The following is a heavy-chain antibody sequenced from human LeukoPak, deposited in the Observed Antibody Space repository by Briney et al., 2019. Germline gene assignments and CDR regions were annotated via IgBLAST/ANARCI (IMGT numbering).Heavy chain of an antibody. J-gene: IGHJ5*02. V-gene: IGHV1-2*02. Sequence: GASVKVSCKASGYTFTGYYMHWVRQAPGQGLEWMGWINPNSGGTSYAQKFQGRVTMTRDTSISTAYMELSRLRSDDTAVYYCARDSGDSIAAAGNWFDPWGQGTLVTVSS. CDR1: GYTFTGYY. CDR2: INPNSGGT. D-gene: IGHD6-13*01. CDR3: ARDSGDSIAAAGNWFDP.